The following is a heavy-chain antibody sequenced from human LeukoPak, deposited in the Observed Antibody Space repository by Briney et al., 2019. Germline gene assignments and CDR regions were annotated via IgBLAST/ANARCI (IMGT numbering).Heavy chain of an antibody. D-gene: IGHD5-24*01. Sequence: SETLSLTCAVYGGSFSGYYWSWIRQPPGKGLEWIGEINHSGSTNYNPSLKSRVTISVDTSKNQFSLKLSSVTAADTAVYYCARGLRCLQWLPFDYWGQGTLVTVSS. V-gene: IGHV4-34*01. CDR3: ARGLRCLQWLPFDY. CDR2: INHSGST. J-gene: IGHJ4*02. CDR1: GGSFSGYY.